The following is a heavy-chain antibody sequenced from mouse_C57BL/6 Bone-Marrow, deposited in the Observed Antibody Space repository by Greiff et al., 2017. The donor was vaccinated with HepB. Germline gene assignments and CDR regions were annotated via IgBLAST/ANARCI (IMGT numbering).Heavy chain of an antibody. CDR1: GFTFSDYG. V-gene: IGHV5-15*01. D-gene: IGHD1-1*01. Sequence: EVKVVKSGGGLVQPGGSLKLSCAASGFTFSDYGMAWVRQAPRKGPEWVAFISNLAYSIYYADTVTGRFTISRENAKNTLYLEMSSLRSEDTAMYYCAREDGSSYGFDYWGQGTTLTVSS. J-gene: IGHJ2*01. CDR2: ISNLAYSI. CDR3: AREDGSSYGFDY.